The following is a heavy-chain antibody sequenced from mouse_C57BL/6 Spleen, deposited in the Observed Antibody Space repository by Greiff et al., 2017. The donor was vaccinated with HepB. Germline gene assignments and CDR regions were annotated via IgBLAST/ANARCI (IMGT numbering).Heavy chain of an antibody. CDR3: ARAAQATRSFDY. V-gene: IGHV1-59*01. CDR2: IDPSDSYT. CDR1: GYTFTSYW. J-gene: IGHJ2*01. D-gene: IGHD3-2*02. Sequence: VQLQQPGAELVRPGTSVKLSCKASGYTFTSYWMHWVKQRPGQGLEWIGVIDPSDSYTNYNQKFKGKATLTVDTSSSTAYMQLSSLTSEDSAVYYCARAAQATRSFDYWGQGTTLTVSS.